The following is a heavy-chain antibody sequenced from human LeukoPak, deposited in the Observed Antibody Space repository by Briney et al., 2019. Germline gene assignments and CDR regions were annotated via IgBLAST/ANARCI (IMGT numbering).Heavy chain of an antibody. V-gene: IGHV4-59*08. CDR3: AGGGTLVGATLLDP. J-gene: IGHJ5*02. CDR1: GGSISSYY. Sequence: PSETLSLTCTVSGGSISSYYWSWIRQPPGKGLEWIGYIYYSGSTNYNPSLKSRVTISVDTSKNQFSLKPSSVTAADTAVYYCAGGGTLVGATLLDPWGQGTLVTVSS. CDR2: IYYSGST. D-gene: IGHD1-26*01.